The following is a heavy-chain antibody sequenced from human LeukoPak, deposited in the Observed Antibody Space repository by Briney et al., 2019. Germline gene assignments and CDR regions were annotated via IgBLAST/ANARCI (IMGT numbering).Heavy chain of an antibody. V-gene: IGHV3-23*01. D-gene: IGHD6-13*01. CDR3: AKGIAAAGTAPGDY. J-gene: IGHJ4*02. CDR2: ISGSGGST. Sequence: GGSLRLSCAASGFTFSSYAMSWVRQAPGKGLEWVSAISGSGGSTYYADSVKGRFTISRDNSKNTLYLQMNSLRAEDTAVYYCAKGIAAAGTAPGDYWGQGTLVTVSS. CDR1: GFTFSSYA.